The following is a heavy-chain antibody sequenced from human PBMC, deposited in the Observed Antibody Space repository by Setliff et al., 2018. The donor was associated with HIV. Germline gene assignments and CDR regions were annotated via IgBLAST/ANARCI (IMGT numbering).Heavy chain of an antibody. V-gene: IGHV3-21*01. Sequence: GGSLRLSCAASGFTFSTYSMNWVRQAPGKGLEWVSSISSRGTDTYYADSVKGRFTISRDYSRNTLYLQMNSLRAEDSAVYYCAKDPNSSWHVGFYNYGMDVWGQGTTVTVSS. J-gene: IGHJ6*02. D-gene: IGHD6-13*01. CDR1: GFTFSTYS. CDR2: ISSRGTDT. CDR3: AKDPNSSWHVGFYNYGMDV.